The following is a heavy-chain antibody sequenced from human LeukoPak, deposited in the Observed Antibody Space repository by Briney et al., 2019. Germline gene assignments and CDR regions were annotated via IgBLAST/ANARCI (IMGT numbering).Heavy chain of an antibody. CDR1: GYRFTSYW. Sequence: GESLEISWKGSGYRFTSYWIGWVRQMPGEGLEWMGIIYPGDSDTRYSPSFQGQVTISADKSISTAYLQWSSLKASDTAMYYCARHRDYGGNTDAFDIWGQGTMVTVSS. J-gene: IGHJ3*02. CDR3: ARHRDYGGNTDAFDI. D-gene: IGHD4-23*01. V-gene: IGHV5-51*01. CDR2: IYPGDSDT.